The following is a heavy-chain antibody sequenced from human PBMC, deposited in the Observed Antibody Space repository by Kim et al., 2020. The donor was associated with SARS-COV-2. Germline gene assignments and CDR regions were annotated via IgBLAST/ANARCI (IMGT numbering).Heavy chain of an antibody. D-gene: IGHD2-15*01. V-gene: IGHV3-11*01. CDR2: I. J-gene: IGHJ3*02. CDR3: ARDGGSAVDI. Sequence: ISYAESVKGRFIISRDNAKHSLYLQTNSLRADVTAVYYCARDGGSAVDIWGPGTMVTVSS.